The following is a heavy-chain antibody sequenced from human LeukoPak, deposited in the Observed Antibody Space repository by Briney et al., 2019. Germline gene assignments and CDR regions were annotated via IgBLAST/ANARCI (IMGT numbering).Heavy chain of an antibody. CDR3: ARDYGGSSPFDY. CDR1: GFTFSNFG. J-gene: IGHJ4*02. D-gene: IGHD4-23*01. V-gene: IGHV3-48*04. Sequence: SGGSLRLSCAASGFTFSNFGMHWVRQAPGKGLEWVSYISSSGSTIYYADSVKGRFTISRDNAKNSLYLQMNSLRAEDTAVYYCARDYGGSSPFDYWGQGTLVTVSS. CDR2: ISSSGSTI.